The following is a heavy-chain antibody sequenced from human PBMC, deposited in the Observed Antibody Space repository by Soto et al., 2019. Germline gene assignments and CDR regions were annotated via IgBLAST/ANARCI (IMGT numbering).Heavy chain of an antibody. J-gene: IGHJ4*02. V-gene: IGHV3-30*18. CDR3: AKVSLDDFWSGWGYFDY. Sequence: LRLSCAASGFTFSSYGMHWVRQAPGKGLEWVAVISYDGSNKYYADSVKGRFTISRDNSKNTLYLQMNSLRAEDTAVYYCAKVSLDDFWSGWGYFDYWGQGTLVTVSS. D-gene: IGHD3-3*01. CDR2: ISYDGSNK. CDR1: GFTFSSYG.